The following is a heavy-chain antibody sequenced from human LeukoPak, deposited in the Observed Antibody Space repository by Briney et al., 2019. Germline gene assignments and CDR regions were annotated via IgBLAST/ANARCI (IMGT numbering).Heavy chain of an antibody. Sequence: SSETLSLTCAVYGGSFSGYYWSWIRQPPGKGLEWIGEINHSGSTNYNPSLKSRVTISVDTSKNQFSLKLSSVTAADTAVYYCARSARKYCSSTSCYGWFDPWGQGTLVTVSS. V-gene: IGHV4-34*01. J-gene: IGHJ5*02. CDR2: INHSGST. D-gene: IGHD2-2*01. CDR1: GGSFSGYY. CDR3: ARSARKYCSSTSCYGWFDP.